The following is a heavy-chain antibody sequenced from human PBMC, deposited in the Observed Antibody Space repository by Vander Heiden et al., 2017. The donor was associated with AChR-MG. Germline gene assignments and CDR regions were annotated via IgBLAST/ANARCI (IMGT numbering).Heavy chain of an antibody. V-gene: IGHV3-48*03. Sequence: VQLVESGGGLVQPGGSLRPSCAASGFTFSSYELNWVRQAPGKGLEWVSYISSSGSTIYYACSVKGRFTISRDNAKNSLYLQIKSLRAEDTAVYYCARADYGSGGFDYWGQGPLVTVSS. D-gene: IGHD3-10*01. CDR2: ISSSGSTI. J-gene: IGHJ4*02. CDR3: ARADYGSGGFDY. CDR1: GFTFSSYE.